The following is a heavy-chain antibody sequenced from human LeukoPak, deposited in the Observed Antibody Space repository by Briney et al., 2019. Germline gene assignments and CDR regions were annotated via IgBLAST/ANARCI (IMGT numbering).Heavy chain of an antibody. CDR3: ASQVYRSGSYYFDY. CDR2: IYYSGST. J-gene: IGHJ4*02. V-gene: IGHV4-59*08. D-gene: IGHD3-10*01. CDR1: GGSISSYY. Sequence: PSETLSLTCTVSGGSISSYYWSWIRQPPGKGLEWIGYIYYSGSTNYNPSLKSRVTISVDTSKNQFSLKLSSVTAADTAVYYCASQVYRSGSYYFDYWGQGTLVTVSS.